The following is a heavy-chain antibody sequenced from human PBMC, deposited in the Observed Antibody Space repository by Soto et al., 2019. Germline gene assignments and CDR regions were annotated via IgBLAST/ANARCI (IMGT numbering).Heavy chain of an antibody. CDR2: INHSGST. D-gene: IGHD3-16*01. J-gene: IGHJ6*04. CDR1: GGSFSGYY. CDR3: ASSYPMDV. V-gene: IGHV4-34*01. Sequence: SETLSLTCAVYGGSFSGYYWSWIRQPPGKGLEWIGEINHSGSTNYNPSLKSRVTISVDTSKNQFSLKLSSVTAADTAVYYCASSYPMDVWGKGTTVTVSS.